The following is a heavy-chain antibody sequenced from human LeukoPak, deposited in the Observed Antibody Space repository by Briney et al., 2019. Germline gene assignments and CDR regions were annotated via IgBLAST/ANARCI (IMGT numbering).Heavy chain of an antibody. D-gene: IGHD5-24*01. V-gene: IGHV3-30-3*01. CDR1: GFTFSSYA. Sequence: GGSLRLSCAASGFTFSSYAMHWVRQAPGKGLEWVAVISYDGSNKYYADSVKGRFTISRDNSKNTLYLQMNSLRAEDTAVYYCARGRDGYNSEDYWGQGTLVTVSS. J-gene: IGHJ4*02. CDR2: ISYDGSNK. CDR3: ARGRDGYNSEDY.